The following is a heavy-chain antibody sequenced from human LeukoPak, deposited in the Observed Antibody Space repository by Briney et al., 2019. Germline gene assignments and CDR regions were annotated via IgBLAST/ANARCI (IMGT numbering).Heavy chain of an antibody. CDR2: ISSSGSTI. D-gene: IGHD6-13*01. CDR3: ARETSLASSSWYSWFDP. V-gene: IGHV3-11*01. CDR1: GFTFSDYY. Sequence: GGSLRLSCAASGFTFSDYYMSWIRQAPGKGLEWVSYISSSGSTIYYADSVKGRFTISRDNAKNSLYLQMNSPRAEDTAVYYCARETSLASSSWYSWFDPWGQGTLVTVSS. J-gene: IGHJ5*02.